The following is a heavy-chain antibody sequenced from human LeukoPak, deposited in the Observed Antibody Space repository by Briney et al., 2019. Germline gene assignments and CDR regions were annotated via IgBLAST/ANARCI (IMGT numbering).Heavy chain of an antibody. V-gene: IGHV1-24*01. CDR2: FDPEDGET. CDR3: ATRADQWELHGFDY. CDR1: GYTLTELS. D-gene: IGHD1-26*01. Sequence: ASVKVSCKVSGYTLTELSMHWVRQAPGKGLECMGGFDPEDGETIYAQKFQGRVTMTEDTSTDTAYMELSSLRSEDTAVYYCATRADQWELHGFDYWGQGTLVTVSS. J-gene: IGHJ4*02.